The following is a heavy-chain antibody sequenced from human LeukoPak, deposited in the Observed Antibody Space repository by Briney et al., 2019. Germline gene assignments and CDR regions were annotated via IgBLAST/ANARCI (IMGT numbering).Heavy chain of an antibody. V-gene: IGHV4-39*07. J-gene: IGHJ6*03. CDR2: INCSGST. CDR3: ARVNGLRYSGSYYYYYYYMDV. CDR1: GGSISSSSYY. D-gene: IGHD1-26*01. Sequence: SETLSLTCTVSGGSISSSSYYWGWIRQPPGKGLEWIGEINCSGSTNYNPSLKSRVTISVDTSKNQFSLKLSSVTAADTAVYYCARVNGLRYSGSYYYYYYYMDVWGKGTTVTVSS.